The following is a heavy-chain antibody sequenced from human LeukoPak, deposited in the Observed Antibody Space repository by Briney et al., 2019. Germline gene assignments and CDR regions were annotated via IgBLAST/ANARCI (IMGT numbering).Heavy chain of an antibody. J-gene: IGHJ4*02. D-gene: IGHD3-22*01. V-gene: IGHV3-21*01. CDR2: VSSSSYI. Sequence: GGSLRLSCAASGFTFSSYSMNWVRQAPGKGLEWVSFVSSSSYIYYADSVKGRFTISRDNAKNSLYLQMNSLRAEDTAVYYCARAPQKYYYDTSGFNHFDYWGQGTLVTVSS. CDR3: ARAPQKYYYDTSGFNHFDY. CDR1: GFTFSSYS.